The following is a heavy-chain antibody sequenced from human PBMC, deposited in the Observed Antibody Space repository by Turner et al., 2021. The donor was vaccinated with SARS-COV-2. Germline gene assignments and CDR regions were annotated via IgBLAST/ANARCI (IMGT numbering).Heavy chain of an antibody. CDR3: ATVPVVPAAIGYYYYYGMDV. CDR2: FDPEDGET. J-gene: IGHJ6*02. V-gene: IGHV1-24*01. CDR1: GYTLTEFS. D-gene: IGHD2-2*02. Sequence: QVQLVQSGAEVKKPGASVKVSCKVSGYTLTEFSMHWVRQATGKGLEWMGAFDPEDGETIYAHKFQCRVSMTEDTSTDTAYMELSSLRSEDTAVYYCATVPVVPAAIGYYYYYGMDVWGQGTTVTVSS.